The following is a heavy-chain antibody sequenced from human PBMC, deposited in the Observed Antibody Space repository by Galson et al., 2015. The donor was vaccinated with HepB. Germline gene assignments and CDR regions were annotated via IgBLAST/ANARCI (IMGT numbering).Heavy chain of an antibody. V-gene: IGHV1-69*04. J-gene: IGHJ5*02. CDR2: IIPILGIA. CDR1: GGTFSSYA. Sequence: SVKVSCKASGGTFSSYAISWVRQAPGQGLEWMGRIIPILGIANYAQKFQGRVTITADKSTSTAYMELSSLRSEDTAVYYCASQECSGGSCYSGPDPPNWFDPWGQGTLVTVSS. D-gene: IGHD2-15*01. CDR3: ASQECSGGSCYSGPDPPNWFDP.